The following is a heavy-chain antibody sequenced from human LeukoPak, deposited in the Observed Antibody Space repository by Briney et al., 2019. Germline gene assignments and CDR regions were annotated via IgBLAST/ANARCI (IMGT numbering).Heavy chain of an antibody. Sequence: PGRSLRLSCAASGFTFSSYGMHWVRQAPGKGLEWVAVIWYDGSNKYYADSVKGRFTISRDNSKNTLYLQMNSLRAEDTAVYYCAKTSTTMVVTRGAFDIWGQGTMVTVSS. V-gene: IGHV3-33*06. CDR3: AKTSTTMVVTRGAFDI. CDR1: GFTFSSYG. CDR2: IWYDGSNK. D-gene: IGHD4-23*01. J-gene: IGHJ3*02.